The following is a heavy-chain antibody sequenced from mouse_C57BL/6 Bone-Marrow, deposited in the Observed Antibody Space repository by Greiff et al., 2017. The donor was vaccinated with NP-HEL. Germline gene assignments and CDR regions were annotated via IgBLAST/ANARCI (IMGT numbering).Heavy chain of an antibody. CDR2: IWTGGGT. CDR3: ATGYYYGSSHYYAMDY. CDR1: GFSLTSYA. J-gene: IGHJ4*01. D-gene: IGHD1-1*01. Sequence: VKLQESGPGLVAPSQSLSITCTVSGFSLTSYAISWVRQPPGKGLEWLGVIWTGGGTNYNSALKSRLSISKENSKSQVFLKMNSLQTDDTARYYCATGYYYGSSHYYAMDYWGQGTSVTVSS. V-gene: IGHV2-9-1*01.